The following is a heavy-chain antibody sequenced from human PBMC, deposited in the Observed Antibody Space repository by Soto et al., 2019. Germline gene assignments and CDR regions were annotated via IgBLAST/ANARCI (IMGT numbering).Heavy chain of an antibody. CDR1: GGSISSYC. J-gene: IGHJ6*02. CDR3: ARAGYCGGDCYWLVDYYYGMDV. V-gene: IGHV4-59*08. Sequence: TSETLSLTCTVSGGSISSYCWSWIRQPPGKGLEWIGYIYYSGSTYYNPSLKSRVTISVDTSKNQFSLKLSSVTAADTAVYYCARAGYCGGDCYWLVDYYYGMDVWGQGTTVTVSS. D-gene: IGHD2-21*02. CDR2: IYYSGST.